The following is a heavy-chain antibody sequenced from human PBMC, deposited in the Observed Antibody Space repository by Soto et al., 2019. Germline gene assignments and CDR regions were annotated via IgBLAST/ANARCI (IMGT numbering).Heavy chain of an antibody. Sequence: QVQLVQSGAEVKKPGSSVKVSCKTSGDIFSGYSISWVRQSPGQGLEWMGGIIPIISTTNYAQRFHGRVTSTADKSTSTVYMELYSLKSEDTAVYSCARYLGSGDDPGDYWGQGTLVTVSS. D-gene: IGHD5-12*01. V-gene: IGHV1-69*08. CDR2: IIPIISTT. CDR1: GDIFSGYS. CDR3: ARYLGSGDDPGDY. J-gene: IGHJ4*02.